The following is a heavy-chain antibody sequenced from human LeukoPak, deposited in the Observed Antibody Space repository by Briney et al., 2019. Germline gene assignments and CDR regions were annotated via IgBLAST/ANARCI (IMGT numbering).Heavy chain of an antibody. CDR3: ARDHHYDILTGPPEY. Sequence: GRSLRLSCAASGFTFSSYAMHWVRQAPGKGLEWVAVISYDGSNKYYADSVKGRFTISRDNSKNTLYLQMNSLRAEDTAVYYCARDHHYDILTGPPEYWGQGTLVTVSS. CDR1: GFTFSSYA. CDR2: ISYDGSNK. D-gene: IGHD3-9*01. V-gene: IGHV3-30-3*01. J-gene: IGHJ4*02.